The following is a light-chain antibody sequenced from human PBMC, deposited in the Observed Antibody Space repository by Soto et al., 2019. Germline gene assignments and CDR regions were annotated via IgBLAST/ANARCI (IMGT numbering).Light chain of an antibody. CDR1: QGLYTW. Sequence: DIQMTQSPSSVSASVGDSVTSTCRASQGLYTWLAWYQQKPGKAPNLLIYTASSLQSGVPSRFSGTGSGTEFTLTINYLQPEDFATYYCHQSASFAITCGQGTRLEMK. CDR3: HQSASFAIT. CDR2: TAS. V-gene: IGKV1-12*01. J-gene: IGKJ5*01.